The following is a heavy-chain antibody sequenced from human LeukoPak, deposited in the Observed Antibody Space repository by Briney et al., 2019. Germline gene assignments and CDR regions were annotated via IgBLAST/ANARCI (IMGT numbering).Heavy chain of an antibody. CDR3: ARHGSGLDYMDV. Sequence: GSLRLSCAASGFTFSSYPMHWVRQAPGKGLEWVGSTHYSGSTYYNPSLTSRITVSEDTSKNQFSLKLRSVTAADTAIYYCARHGSGLDYMDVWGKGTTVTISS. V-gene: IGHV4-59*05. CDR1: GFTFSSYPMH. J-gene: IGHJ6*03. CDR2: THYSGST. D-gene: IGHD3-3*01.